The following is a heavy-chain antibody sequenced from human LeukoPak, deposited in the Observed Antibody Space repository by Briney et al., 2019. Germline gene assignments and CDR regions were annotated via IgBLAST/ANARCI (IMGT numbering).Heavy chain of an antibody. D-gene: IGHD3-3*01. CDR2: ISGSSSDT. V-gene: IGHV3-11*05. CDR3: ARDQYDTWSRRGNFDS. J-gene: IGHJ4*02. Sequence: GGSLRLSCTASGFTFSAHYMSWIRQAPGKGLEWVSYISGSSSDTNYPDSVKGRFTISRDNTKNSLYLQMNSLRVEDTAVFYCARDQYDTWSRRGNFDSWGQGTLVIVSS. CDR1: GFTFSAHY.